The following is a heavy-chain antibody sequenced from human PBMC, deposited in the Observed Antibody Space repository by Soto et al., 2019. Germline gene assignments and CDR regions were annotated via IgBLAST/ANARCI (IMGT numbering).Heavy chain of an antibody. CDR3: ALFGGGEYIQH. CDR2: IKHSGST. Sequence: QVQLQQWGAGLLKPSETLSLTSAVYGGPFSGYYWSWIRQPPGKGLDRIGEIKHSGSTNYNPSLKRQVTITVDTYKNQFALKLRAVTAADTAVYCGALFGGGEYIQHWGQGTLVTVSS. J-gene: IGHJ1*01. D-gene: IGHD2-21*01. V-gene: IGHV4-34*01. CDR1: GGPFSGYY.